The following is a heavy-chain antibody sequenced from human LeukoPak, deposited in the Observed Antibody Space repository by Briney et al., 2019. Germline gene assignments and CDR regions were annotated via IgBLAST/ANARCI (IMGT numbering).Heavy chain of an antibody. J-gene: IGHJ3*02. Sequence: GPLRLSCAASGFTFRNYNMNWVRQSPGKGLEWIGYIYYNGSTNYNPSLKSRVTISVDTSKNQFSLKLSSVTAADTAVYYCASPGGRGDAFDIWGQGTMVTVSS. CDR2: IYYNGST. CDR3: ASPGGRGDAFDI. CDR1: GFTFRNYN. V-gene: IGHV4-59*01. D-gene: IGHD1-26*01.